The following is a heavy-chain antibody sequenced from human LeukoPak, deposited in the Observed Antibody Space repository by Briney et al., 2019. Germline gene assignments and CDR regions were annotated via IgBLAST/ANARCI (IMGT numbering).Heavy chain of an antibody. CDR1: GYTFTGYY. J-gene: IGHJ4*02. Sequence: GASVKVSCKASGYTFTGYYMHWVRQAPGQGLEWMGWINPNSGGTNYAQKFQGRVTMTRDTSISTAYMELSSLRSEDTAVYYCARVDSSGWPGSDYWGQGILVTVSS. CDR2: INPNSGGT. CDR3: ARVDSSGWPGSDY. V-gene: IGHV1-2*02. D-gene: IGHD6-19*01.